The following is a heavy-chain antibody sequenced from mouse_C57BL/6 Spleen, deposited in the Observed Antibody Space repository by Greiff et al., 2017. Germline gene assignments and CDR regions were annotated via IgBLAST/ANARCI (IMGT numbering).Heavy chain of an antibody. CDR3: ARNWDVGAWFAY. J-gene: IGHJ3*01. CDR2: INPSSGYT. D-gene: IGHD4-1*01. V-gene: IGHV1-7*01. Sequence: VQLVESGAELAKPGASVKLSCKASGYTFTSYWMHWVKQRPGQGLEWIGYINPSSGYTKYNQKFKDKATLTAEKSSSTAYMQLSSLTYEDSAVYYCARNWDVGAWFAYWGQGTLVTVSA. CDR1: GYTFTSYW.